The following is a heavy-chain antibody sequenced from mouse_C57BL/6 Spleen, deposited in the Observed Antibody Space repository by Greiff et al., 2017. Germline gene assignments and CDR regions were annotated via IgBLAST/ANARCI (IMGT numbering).Heavy chain of an antibody. J-gene: IGHJ3*01. CDR3: AREGDYHFAY. CDR1: GYTFTSYW. V-gene: IGHV1-69*01. CDR2: IDPSDSYT. D-gene: IGHD2-4*01. Sequence: VQLQQPGAELVMPGASVKLSCKASGYTFTSYWMHWVKQRPGQGLEWIGEIDPSDSYTNYNQKFKGKSTLTVDKSSSTAYMQLSSLTSEDSAVYYCAREGDYHFAYWGQGTLVTVSA.